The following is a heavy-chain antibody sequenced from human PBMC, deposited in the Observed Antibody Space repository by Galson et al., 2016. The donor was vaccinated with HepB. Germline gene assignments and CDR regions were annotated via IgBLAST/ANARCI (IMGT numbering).Heavy chain of an antibody. CDR1: AFIFSTYA. CDR2: ISSDGTNK. CDR3: AKDRGDDDFWSGFYPDY. Sequence: SLRLSCAASAFIFSTYAVHWVRQTPGRGLEWVTFISSDGTNKYFADSVKGRFTVSRDNSKNTLYLQINSLRAEDTAVYYCAKDRGDDDFWSGFYPDYWGQGTQVTVSS. D-gene: IGHD3-3*01. V-gene: IGHV3-30*18. J-gene: IGHJ4*02.